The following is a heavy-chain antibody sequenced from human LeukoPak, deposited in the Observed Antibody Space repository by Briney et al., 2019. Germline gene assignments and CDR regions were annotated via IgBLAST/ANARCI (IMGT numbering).Heavy chain of an antibody. CDR1: GGSISSYY. CDR3: ARDGSIGYCSSTSCSHYFDY. D-gene: IGHD2-2*01. J-gene: IGHJ4*02. V-gene: IGHV4-59*01. CDR2: IYYSGST. Sequence: SETLSLTCTVSGGSISSYYWSWIRQPPGKGLEWIGYIYYSGSTNYNPSLKSRVTISVDTSKNQFSLKLSSVTAADTAVYYCARDGSIGYCSSTSCSHYFDYWGQGTLVTVSS.